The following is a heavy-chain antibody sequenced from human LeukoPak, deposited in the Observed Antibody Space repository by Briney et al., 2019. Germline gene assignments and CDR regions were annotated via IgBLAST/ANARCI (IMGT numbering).Heavy chain of an antibody. CDR2: MNPNSGNT. V-gene: IGHV1-8*01. J-gene: IGHJ4*02. D-gene: IGHD3-9*01. CDR3: ATDLPAVTTALTG. CDR1: GYTFTSYD. Sequence: GASVKVPCKASGYTFTSYDINWVRQATGQGLEWMGWMNPNSGNTGYAQKFQGRVTMTRNTSISTAYMELSSLRSEDTAVYYCATDLPAVTTALTGWGQGTLVTVSS.